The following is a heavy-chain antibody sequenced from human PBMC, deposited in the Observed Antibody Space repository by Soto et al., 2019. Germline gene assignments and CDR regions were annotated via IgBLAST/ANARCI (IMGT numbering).Heavy chain of an antibody. V-gene: IGHV3-48*03. CDR1: GFTFSSYE. D-gene: IGHD1-20*01. Sequence: GGSLRLSCAASGFTFSSYEMNWVRQAPEKGLEWVSYISSSGSTIYYADSVKGRFTISRDNAKNSLYLQMNSLRAEDTAVYYCARVEGSNNWSHQYFGYWGQGTLVTVSS. J-gene: IGHJ4*02. CDR2: ISSSGSTI. CDR3: ARVEGSNNWSHQYFGY.